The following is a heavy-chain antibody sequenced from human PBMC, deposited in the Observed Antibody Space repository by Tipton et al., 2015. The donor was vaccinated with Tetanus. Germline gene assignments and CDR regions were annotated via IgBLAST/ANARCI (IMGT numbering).Heavy chain of an antibody. V-gene: IGHV3-21*01. Sequence: SLRLSCAASGFTFSTYSMNWVRQAPGKGLEWVSSIGSSTSYIYYADSVKGRFTISRDNAKNSLYLQMNSLRAEDTAVYYCARTWSRLVHDAFDIWGQGTMVTVSS. J-gene: IGHJ3*02. CDR3: ARTWSRLVHDAFDI. D-gene: IGHD6-19*01. CDR2: IGSSTSYI. CDR1: GFTFSTYS.